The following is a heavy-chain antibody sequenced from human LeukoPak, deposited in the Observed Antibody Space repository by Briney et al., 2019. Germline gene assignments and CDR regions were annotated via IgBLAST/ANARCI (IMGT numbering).Heavy chain of an antibody. D-gene: IGHD3-16*02. Sequence: PSETLSLTCTVSGGSISSSSYYWGWFRQPPGKGLEWIGSIYYSGSTYYNPSLKSRVTISVDTSKNQFSLKLSSVTAADTAVYYCVHYDYVWGSYRYPFDYWGQGTLVTVSS. CDR2: IYYSGST. V-gene: IGHV4-39*01. CDR1: GGSISSSSYY. CDR3: VHYDYVWGSYRYPFDY. J-gene: IGHJ4*02.